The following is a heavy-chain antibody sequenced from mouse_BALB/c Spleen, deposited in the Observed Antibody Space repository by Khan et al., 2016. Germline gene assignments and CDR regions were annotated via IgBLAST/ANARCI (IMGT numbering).Heavy chain of an antibody. CDR3: ARHYYGGRGNYFDY. Sequence: QIQLVQSGPELKKPGETVKISCKASGYTLTNYGMNWVKQAPGKGLKWMGWINTYTGKPTYSDDFKGRFAISLETSASTDYLQINSLKNEDMATYFCARHYYGGRGNYFDYWGQGTTLTVSS. V-gene: IGHV9-1*02. CDR2: INTYTGKP. D-gene: IGHD1-1*01. J-gene: IGHJ2*01. CDR1: GYTLTNYG.